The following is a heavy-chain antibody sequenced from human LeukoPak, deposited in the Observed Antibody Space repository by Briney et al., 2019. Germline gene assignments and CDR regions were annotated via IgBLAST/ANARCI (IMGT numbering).Heavy chain of an antibody. V-gene: IGHV3-48*02. CDR3: ARGSSGSKIDY. J-gene: IGHJ4*02. CDR1: GFTFSGYS. CDR2: ISSSSSTK. D-gene: IGHD7-27*01. Sequence: PGGSLRLSCADSGFTFSGYSMHWVRQAPGKGLEWVSYISSSSSTKYYADSVKGRFTISRDNAKNSLNLQMNSLRDEDTAVYYCARGSSGSKIDYWGQGTLVTVSS.